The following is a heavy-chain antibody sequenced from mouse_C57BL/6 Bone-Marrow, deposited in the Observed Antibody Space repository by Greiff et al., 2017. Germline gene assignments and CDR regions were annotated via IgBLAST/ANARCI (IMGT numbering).Heavy chain of an antibody. CDR1: GFNIKNTY. D-gene: IGHD1-1*01. CDR3: ARGITTVVENYAMDY. J-gene: IGHJ4*01. Sequence: VQLQQSVAELVRPGASVKLSCTASGFNIKNTYMHWVKQRPEQGLEWIGRIDPANGNTKYAPKFQGKATITADTSSNTAYLQLSSLTTEDTAIYYCARGITTVVENYAMDYWGQGTSVTVSS. CDR2: IDPANGNT. V-gene: IGHV14-3*01.